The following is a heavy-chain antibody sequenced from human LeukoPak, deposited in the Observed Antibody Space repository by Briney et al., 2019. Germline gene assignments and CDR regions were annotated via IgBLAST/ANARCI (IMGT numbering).Heavy chain of an antibody. Sequence: ASVKVSCKASGYTFTSYGISWVRQAPGQGIEWMGWISAYNGNTNYAQKLQGRVTMTTDTSTSTAYMELRRLRSEDTAVYYCARSFYSYGQYYFDYWGQGTLVTVSS. CDR3: ARSFYSYGQYYFDY. CDR2: ISAYNGNT. J-gene: IGHJ4*02. V-gene: IGHV1-18*01. CDR1: GYTFTSYG. D-gene: IGHD5-18*01.